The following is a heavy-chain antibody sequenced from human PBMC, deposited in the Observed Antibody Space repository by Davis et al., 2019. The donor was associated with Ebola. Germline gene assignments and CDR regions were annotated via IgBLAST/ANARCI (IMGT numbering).Heavy chain of an antibody. CDR3: AKDSPAPHTAMAYYYYYGMDV. V-gene: IGHV3-23*01. CDR1: GFTFSSYA. D-gene: IGHD5-18*01. Sequence: GESLKISCAASGFTFSSYAMGWVRQAPGKGLEWVSAISGSGGSTYYADSVKGRFTISRDNSKNTLYLQMNSLRAEDTAVYYCAKDSPAPHTAMAYYYYYGMDVWGQGTTVTVSS. J-gene: IGHJ6*02. CDR2: ISGSGGST.